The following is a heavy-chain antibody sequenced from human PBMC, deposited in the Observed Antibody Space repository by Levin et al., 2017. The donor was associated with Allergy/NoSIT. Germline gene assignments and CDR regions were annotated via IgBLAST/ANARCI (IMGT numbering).Heavy chain of an antibody. Sequence: SLKISCAASGFTFDDYAMHWVRQAPGKGLEWVSGISWNSGSIGYADSVKGRFTISRDNAKNSLYLQMNSLRAEDTALYYCARDRREQQLVYFDYWGQGTLVTVSS. CDR2: ISWNSGSI. J-gene: IGHJ4*02. CDR1: GFTFDDYA. D-gene: IGHD6-13*01. V-gene: IGHV3-9*01. CDR3: ARDRREQQLVYFDY.